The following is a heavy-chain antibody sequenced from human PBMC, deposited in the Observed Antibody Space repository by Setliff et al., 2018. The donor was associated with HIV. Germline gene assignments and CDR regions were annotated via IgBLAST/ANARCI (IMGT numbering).Heavy chain of an antibody. V-gene: IGHV3-30*04. CDR2: ISYGGSDK. CDR3: ARGGFRGTAPLEY. J-gene: IGHJ4*02. CDR1: GFTFSDAA. Sequence: PGGSLRLSCAASGFTFSDAALHWVRQAPGKGLEWLAVISYGGSDKYFADSVRGRFTISRDNSKNAVFLEMNSLRPEDTALYYCARGGFRGTAPLEYWGQGTPVTVSS. D-gene: IGHD2-21*02.